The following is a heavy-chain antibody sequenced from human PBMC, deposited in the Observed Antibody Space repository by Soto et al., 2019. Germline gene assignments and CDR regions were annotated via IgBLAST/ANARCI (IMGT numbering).Heavy chain of an antibody. Sequence: QVQLQESGPGLVKPSQTLSLTCTVSGGSISSGGYYWSWIRQHPGKGLEWIGYIYYSGSTYYNPSLKIRVTISVDTSKNQFSLKLSSVPAAATAVYYCARAYYDILTGPYNWFDPWGQGTLVTVSS. CDR3: ARAYYDILTGPYNWFDP. J-gene: IGHJ5*02. CDR1: GGSISSGGYY. CDR2: IYYSGST. V-gene: IGHV4-31*03. D-gene: IGHD3-9*01.